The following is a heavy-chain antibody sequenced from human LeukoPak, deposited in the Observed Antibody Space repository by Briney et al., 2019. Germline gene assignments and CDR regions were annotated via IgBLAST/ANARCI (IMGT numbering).Heavy chain of an antibody. CDR1: GGSISNYY. CDR3: AKGRLEAMWELLTNEAFDI. D-gene: IGHD1-26*01. Sequence: NPSETLSLTCTVPGGSISNYYWSWIRQPPGKGLEWIGYIYYSGSTNYNPSLKSRVTISVDTSKNQFSLKLSFVTAADTAVYYCAKGRLEAMWELLTNEAFDIWGQGTMVTVSS. J-gene: IGHJ3*02. CDR2: IYYSGST. V-gene: IGHV4-59*01.